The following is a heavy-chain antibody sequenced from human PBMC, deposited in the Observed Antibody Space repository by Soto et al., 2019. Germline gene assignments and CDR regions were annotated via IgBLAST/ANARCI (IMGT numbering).Heavy chain of an antibody. J-gene: IGHJ4*02. CDR1: GGTFSSYA. V-gene: IGHV1-69*01. Sequence: QVQLVQSGAEVKKPGSSVKVSCKASGGTFSSYAISWVRQAPGQGLEWMGGIIPIFGTANYAQKFQGRVTITADESTSTAYMELSSLRSEDTAVYYFSRVKAYFDWSFSFDYWGQGTLVTVSS. CDR2: IIPIFGTA. CDR3: SRVKAYFDWSFSFDY. D-gene: IGHD3-9*01.